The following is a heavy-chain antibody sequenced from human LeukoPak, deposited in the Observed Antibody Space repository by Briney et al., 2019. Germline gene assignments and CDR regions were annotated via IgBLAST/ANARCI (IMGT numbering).Heavy chain of an antibody. Sequence: SQSLSLTCTVSGASISSSYWSWIRHPPGKGLEWVGYIYYSGDTNYNPTLKSRVTISVDTSKNPSFLELSSVTPADTAVYCCAREYQSMVGATGYFDYWAREPWSPSPQ. J-gene: IGHJ4*02. CDR1: GASISSSY. V-gene: IGHV4-59*01. CDR3: AREYQSMVGATGYFDY. CDR2: IYYSGDT. D-gene: IGHD1-26*01.